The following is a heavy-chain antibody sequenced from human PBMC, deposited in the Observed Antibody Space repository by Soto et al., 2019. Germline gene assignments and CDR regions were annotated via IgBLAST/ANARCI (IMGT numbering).Heavy chain of an antibody. J-gene: IGHJ6*03. CDR3: ARIGQRLVVPYMDV. CDR1: GFSLSNARMG. D-gene: IGHD6-6*01. Sequence: QVTLKESGPALVKPTETLTLTCTVSGFSLSNARMGVSWIRQPPGKALEWLAHIFSNDEKSYSTSLKSRLTISKDTSKSQVVLSMTNMGPVDTATYYCARIGQRLVVPYMDVWGKGTTVTVSS. CDR2: IFSNDEK. V-gene: IGHV2-26*01.